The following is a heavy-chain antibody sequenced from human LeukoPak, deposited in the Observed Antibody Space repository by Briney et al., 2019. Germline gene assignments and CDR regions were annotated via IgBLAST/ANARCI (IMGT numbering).Heavy chain of an antibody. CDR2: ISSSSSYI. Sequence: AGGSLRLSCAASGFTFSSYSMNCVRQAPGKGLEWVSSISSSSSYIYRADSVKGRFTMSRDNAKNSLYLQMNSLRAEDTAVYYCARAIHRGPLGADNAAFDYWGQGTLVTVSS. V-gene: IGHV3-21*01. CDR1: GFTFSSYS. J-gene: IGHJ4*02. D-gene: IGHD3-10*01. CDR3: ARAIHRGPLGADNAAFDY.